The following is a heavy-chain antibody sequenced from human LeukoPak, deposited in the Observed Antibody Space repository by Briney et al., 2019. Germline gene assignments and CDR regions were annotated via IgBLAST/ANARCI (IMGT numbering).Heavy chain of an antibody. CDR3: AREGYDSSALADY. D-gene: IGHD3-22*01. CDR1: GFTFSGYW. CDR2: INTDGSDT. Sequence: GGSLRLSCAASGFTFSGYWMHWVRQAPGKGLVWVSRINTDGSDTSYADSVKGRFTISRDNAKSSLYLQMNSLRAEDTAVYYCAREGYDSSALADYWGQGTLVTVSS. J-gene: IGHJ4*02. V-gene: IGHV3-74*01.